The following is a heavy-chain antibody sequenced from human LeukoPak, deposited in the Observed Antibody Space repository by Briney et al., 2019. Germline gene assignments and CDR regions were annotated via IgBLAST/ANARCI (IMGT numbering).Heavy chain of an antibody. D-gene: IGHD5-18*01. V-gene: IGHV4-4*02. CDR2: IYHSGST. J-gene: IGHJ4*02. CDR3: ASVHTAMVTFDY. CDR1: GGSISSSTW. Sequence: SGTLSLTCAVSGGSISSSTWWSWVRQPPGRGLEWIGEIYHSGSTNYNPSLKSRLTISVDKSKNQFSLKLSSVTAADTAVYYCASVHTAMVTFDYWGQETLVTVSS.